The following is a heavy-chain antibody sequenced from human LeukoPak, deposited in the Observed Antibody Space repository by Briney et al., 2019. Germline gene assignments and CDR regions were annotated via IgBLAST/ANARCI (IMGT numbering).Heavy chain of an antibody. CDR1: GGSISSYY. CDR2: IYYSGST. Sequence: SETLSLTCTVSGGSISSYYWSWIRRPPGKGLDGIGYIYYSGSTNYNPSLKSRVTISVDTSKNQFSLKLSSVTAADTAVYYCARDQAGPYSSGWHYFDYWGQGTLVTVSS. J-gene: IGHJ4*02. D-gene: IGHD6-19*01. CDR3: ARDQAGPYSSGWHYFDY. V-gene: IGHV4-59*01.